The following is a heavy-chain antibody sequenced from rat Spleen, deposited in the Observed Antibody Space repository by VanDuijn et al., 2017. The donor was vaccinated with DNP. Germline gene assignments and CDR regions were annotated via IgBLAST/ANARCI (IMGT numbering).Heavy chain of an antibody. CDR1: GFTFSHYY. V-gene: IGHV5-22*01. CDR2: ISYEGSST. CDR3: ARTYYYSGGGFAY. D-gene: IGHD1-1*01. J-gene: IGHJ3*01. Sequence: EVQLVESGGGLVQPGRSLKLSCAASGFTFSHYYMAWVRQAPTKGLELVAAISYEGSSTYYGDSVKGRFTISRDNARTTLYLQMNSLRSEATATYYCARTYYYSGGGFAYWGQGTLVTVSS.